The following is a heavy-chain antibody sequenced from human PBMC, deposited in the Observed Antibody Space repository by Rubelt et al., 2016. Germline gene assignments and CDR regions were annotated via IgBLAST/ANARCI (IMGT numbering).Heavy chain of an antibody. V-gene: IGHV4-34*01. CDR1: GGSFSGYY. CDR3: ARPLGFNCYNGMDV. CDR2: INHSGST. Sequence: QVQLQQWGAGLLKPSETLSLTCGVYGGSFSGYYWSWIRQSPGKGLEWIGEINHSGSTNYNPSLKSRVTISVDTSKNQYSLKLSSVTAADTAVYYWARPLGFNCYNGMDVWGQGTTVTVSS. J-gene: IGHJ6*02.